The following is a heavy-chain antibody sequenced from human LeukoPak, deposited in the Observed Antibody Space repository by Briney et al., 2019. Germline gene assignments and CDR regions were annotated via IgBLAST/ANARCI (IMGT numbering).Heavy chain of an antibody. J-gene: IGHJ4*01. V-gene: IGHV3-23*01. CDR2: ISGSRDNS. CDR3: AKDLWFGGSAFDS. Sequence: QTGGSLRLSCAASGFTFKNSAMSWVRQAPGRGLEWVSTISGSRDNSYYADSVKGRFTISRDFSQNTLYLEMNSLTADDTAVYYCAKDLWFGGSAFDSWGQGTLVTVSS. CDR1: GFTFKNSA. D-gene: IGHD3-10*01.